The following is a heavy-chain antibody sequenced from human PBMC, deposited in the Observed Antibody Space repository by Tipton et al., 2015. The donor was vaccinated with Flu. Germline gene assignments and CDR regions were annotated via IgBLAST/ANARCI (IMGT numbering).Heavy chain of an antibody. D-gene: IGHD4-17*01. CDR1: GGSISSYY. CDR3: ARGYGYDRGVDY. J-gene: IGHJ4*02. V-gene: IGHV4-59*12. CDR2: IYYSGST. Sequence: TLSLTCTVSGGSISSYYWSWIRQPPGKGLEWIGYIYYSGSTKYNPSLKSRVTISVDTSKNQFSLKLSSVTAADTAVYYCARGYGYDRGVDYWGQGTLVTVSS.